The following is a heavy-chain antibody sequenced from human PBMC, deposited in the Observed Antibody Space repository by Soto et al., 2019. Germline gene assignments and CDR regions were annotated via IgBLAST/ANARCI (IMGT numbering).Heavy chain of an antibody. CDR1: GGSINSGGYY. V-gene: IGHV4-31*03. CDR2: IYNSGST. J-gene: IGHJ6*02. D-gene: IGHD6-19*01. Sequence: SETLSLTCTVSGGSINSGGYYWSWIRQHPGKGLEWIGYIYNSGSTYYNPSLKSRVTISVDTSKNQFSLKLSSVTAADTAVYYCARDFTDSSGPTLGMGVWGQGTTVTVSS. CDR3: ARDFTDSSGPTLGMGV.